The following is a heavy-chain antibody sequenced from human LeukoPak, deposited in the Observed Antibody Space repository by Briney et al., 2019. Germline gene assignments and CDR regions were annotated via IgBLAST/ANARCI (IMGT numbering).Heavy chain of an antibody. CDR1: GFTFSSYA. Sequence: GGSLRLSCAASGFTFSSYAMSWVRQAPGKGLEWVSYSSGSSSTIYYADSVRGRFTISRDNAKNSLYLQMNTLRVEDTAVYYCAGYGDYPYWGQGTLVTVSS. CDR3: AGYGDYPY. V-gene: IGHV3-48*01. CDR2: SSGSSSTI. D-gene: IGHD4-17*01. J-gene: IGHJ4*02.